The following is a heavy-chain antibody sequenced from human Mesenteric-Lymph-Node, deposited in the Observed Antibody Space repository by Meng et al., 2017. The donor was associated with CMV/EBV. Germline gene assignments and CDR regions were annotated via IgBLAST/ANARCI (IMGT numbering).Heavy chain of an antibody. CDR1: EVTVRTHW. CDR2: IDNDDGRST. J-gene: IGHJ4*02. Sequence: EVQLVESXXXXVXXGGGLRLSWEVSEVTVRTHWMHWVRQVPGKGLEWLSRIDNDDGRSTSYADSVKGRFTISRDNAKNTLYLEMNSLRVEDTAVYYCARGVAEYLGWEMGHWGQGTLVTVSS. V-gene: IGHV3-74*01. D-gene: IGHD2/OR15-2a*01. CDR3: ARGVAEYLGWEMGH.